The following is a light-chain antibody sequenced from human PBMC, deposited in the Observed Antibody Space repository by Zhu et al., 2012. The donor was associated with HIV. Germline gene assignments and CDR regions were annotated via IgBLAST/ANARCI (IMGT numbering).Light chain of an antibody. V-gene: IGKV1-5*03. J-gene: IGKJ2*03. CDR2: EAS. CDR3: RQYYTPSYG. Sequence: DIQMTQSPSTLSASVGDRVTITCRASQSVHKWLAWYQQKPGKAPKLLIYEASSLQTGVPSRFSGSGFGTEFTLTISSLQPDDFAIYSCRQYYTPSYGFGQGTKLQIK. CDR1: QSVHKW.